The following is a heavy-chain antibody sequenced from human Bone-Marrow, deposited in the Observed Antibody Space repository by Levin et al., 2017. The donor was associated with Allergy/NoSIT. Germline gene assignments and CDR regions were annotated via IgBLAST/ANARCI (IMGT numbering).Heavy chain of an antibody. Sequence: PGGSLRLSCEASGGTFSGYAFSWVRQAPGQGLEWMGGIIPIVGTAKYAQSFQGRVSITADKSTSTAYMELSSLRSEDTAVYYCARGFLQYLVGYSYYYMDVWGKGTTVTVSS. J-gene: IGHJ6*03. V-gene: IGHV1-69*06. D-gene: IGHD3-3*01. CDR3: ARGFLQYLVGYSYYYMDV. CDR2: IIPIVGTA. CDR1: GGTFSGYA.